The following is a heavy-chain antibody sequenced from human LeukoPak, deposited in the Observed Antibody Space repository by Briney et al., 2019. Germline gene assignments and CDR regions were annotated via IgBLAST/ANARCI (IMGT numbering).Heavy chain of an antibody. Sequence: ASVKVSCKASGYTFINHAIHWVRQAPGQRLEWMGWINIGNGNTKYSQNFQGRITITRDTSATTAYMDLSSLRSEDTAVYYCAGRLGRSFDYWGQGTLVTVSS. V-gene: IGHV1-3*04. CDR2: INIGNGNT. CDR3: AGRLGRSFDY. CDR1: GYTFINHA. D-gene: IGHD2-21*01. J-gene: IGHJ4*02.